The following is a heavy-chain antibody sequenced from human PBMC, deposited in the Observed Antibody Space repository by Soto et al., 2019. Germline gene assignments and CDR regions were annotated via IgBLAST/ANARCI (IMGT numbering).Heavy chain of an antibody. CDR2: ISEGGGTI. CDR3: ASLGAAAVDH. J-gene: IGHJ4*02. D-gene: IGHD6-13*01. V-gene: IGHV3-48*03. CDR1: GSTFSSYE. Sequence: GGSLRLSCVASGSTFSSYEMNWVRQAPGKGLEWVSYISEGGGTIHYADSVKGRFTISRDNAKNSLYLQMNSLRAEDTAVYYCASLGAAAVDHWGQGTLVTVSS.